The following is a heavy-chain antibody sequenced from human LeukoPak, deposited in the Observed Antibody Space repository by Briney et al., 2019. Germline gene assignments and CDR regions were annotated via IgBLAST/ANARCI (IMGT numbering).Heavy chain of an antibody. CDR3: ARELRAGHYMDV. CDR2: IIPIFGTA. Sequence: GASVTVSCKASGGTFSSYAISWVRQAPGQGLEWMGGIIPIFGTANYAQKFQGRVTITTDESTSTAYMELSSLRSEDTAVYYCARELRAGHYMDVWGKGTTVTVSS. V-gene: IGHV1-69*05. CDR1: GGTFSSYA. J-gene: IGHJ6*03. D-gene: IGHD3-16*01.